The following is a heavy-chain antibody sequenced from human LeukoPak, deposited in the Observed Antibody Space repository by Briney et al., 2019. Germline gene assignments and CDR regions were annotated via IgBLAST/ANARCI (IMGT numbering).Heavy chain of an antibody. V-gene: IGHV4-39*01. CDR1: GGSISSSSYY. J-gene: IGHJ5*02. CDR3: ARHDVGPAAIGLNWFDP. CDR2: IYYSGST. Sequence: PSETLSLTCTVYGGSISSSSYYWGWIRQPPGKGLERIGSIYYSGSTYYHRSLKSRVTISVDTSKNQFYLTLSSVTAADTSVYYCARHDVGPAAIGLNWFDPWGQGTLVTVSS. D-gene: IGHD2-2*01.